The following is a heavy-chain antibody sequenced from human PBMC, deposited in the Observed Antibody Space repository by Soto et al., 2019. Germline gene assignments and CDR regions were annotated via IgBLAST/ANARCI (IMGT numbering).Heavy chain of an antibody. CDR3: ARGSGSGAAPRAQKGLNWFDP. J-gene: IGHJ5*02. CDR1: GGSISSGGYS. CDR2: IYHSGST. D-gene: IGHD1-26*01. Sequence: QLQLQESGSGLVKPSQTLSLTCAVSGGSISSGGYSWSWIRQPPGKGLEWIGYIYHSGSTYYNPSLKSRVTISVDRSKNQFSLKLSSVTAADTAVYYCARGSGSGAAPRAQKGLNWFDPWGQGTLVTVSS. V-gene: IGHV4-30-2*01.